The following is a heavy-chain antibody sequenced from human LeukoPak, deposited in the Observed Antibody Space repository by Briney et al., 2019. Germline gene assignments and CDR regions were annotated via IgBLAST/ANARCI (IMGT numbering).Heavy chain of an antibody. J-gene: IGHJ6*03. CDR1: GYTFTSYG. CDR2: ISAYNGNT. D-gene: IGHD3-22*01. CDR3: ARAPRGYDSSGYYSAYYYYYYMDV. Sequence: ASVKVSCKASGYTFTSYGISWVRQAPGQGLKWMGWISAYNGNTNYAQKLQGRVTMTTDTSTSTAYMELSSLRSEDTAVYYCARAPRGYDSSGYYSAYYYYYYMDVWGKGTTVTISS. V-gene: IGHV1-18*01.